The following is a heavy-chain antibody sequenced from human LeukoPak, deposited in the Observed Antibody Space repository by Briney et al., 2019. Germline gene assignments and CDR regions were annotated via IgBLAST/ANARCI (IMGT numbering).Heavy chain of an antibody. V-gene: IGHV3-48*03. CDR1: GFTFSSYE. D-gene: IGHD6-19*01. Sequence: GGSLRLSCAASGFTFSSYEMNWVRQAPGKGLEWVSYISSSGSTIYYADSVKGRFTISRDNAKNSLYLQMNSLRAEDTAVYYCARKQWPIDYWGQGTLVTVSS. CDR2: ISSSGSTI. J-gene: IGHJ4*02. CDR3: ARKQWPIDY.